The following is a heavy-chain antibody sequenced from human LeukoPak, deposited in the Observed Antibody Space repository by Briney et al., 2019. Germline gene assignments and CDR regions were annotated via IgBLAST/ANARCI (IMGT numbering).Heavy chain of an antibody. V-gene: IGHV4-39*01. Sequence: PSETLSLTCTVSGGSISSSSYYWGWIRQPPGKGLEWIGNIYYSGSTYYNPSLKSRVTISVDTSKNQFSLKLSSVTAADTAVYYWASPALGEMATINDVFDIWGKGRMVTVSS. CDR2: IYYSGST. D-gene: IGHD5-24*01. CDR1: GGSISSSSYY. J-gene: IGHJ3*02. CDR3: ASPALGEMATINDVFDI.